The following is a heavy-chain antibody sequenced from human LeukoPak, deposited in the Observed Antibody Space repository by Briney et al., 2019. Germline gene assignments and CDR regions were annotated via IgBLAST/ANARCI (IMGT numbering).Heavy chain of an antibody. V-gene: IGHV1-46*01. CDR1: GYSFTRHW. Sequence: ASVKVSCKTSGYSFTRHWIHWVRQAPGQGLEWVGIINPDGGYTVYAQKFQGRVSVTRDMSSSTVYMELSRLRYEDTAVYYCARHHSNDEKSWWFDPWGQGTLVSVSA. CDR2: INPDGGYT. CDR3: ARHHSNDEKSWWFDP. J-gene: IGHJ5*02.